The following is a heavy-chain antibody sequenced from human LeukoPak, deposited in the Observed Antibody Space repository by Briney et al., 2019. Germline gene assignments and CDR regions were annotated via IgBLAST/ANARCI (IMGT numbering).Heavy chain of an antibody. Sequence: PGGSLRLSCAASGFTFSSYAMSWVRQAPGKGLEWVSTISGSGKNTYYADSVRGRFTISRDNSKNTLYLQMNSLRAEDTAVYYCAKDGCGGSKDYYYMGVWGKGTTVTISS. J-gene: IGHJ6*03. CDR2: ISGSGKNT. D-gene: IGHD2-21*01. CDR1: GFTFSSYA. V-gene: IGHV3-23*01. CDR3: AKDGCGGSKDYYYMGV.